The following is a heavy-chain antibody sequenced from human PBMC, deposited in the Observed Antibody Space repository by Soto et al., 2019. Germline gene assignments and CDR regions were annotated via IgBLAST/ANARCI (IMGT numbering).Heavy chain of an antibody. Sequence: EVQLLESGGGLVQPGGSLRLSCAASGFTFNNYAMGWVRQAPGKGLEWVSAITDSGDDTYYIDSVKGRFTISRDNSKRKVYLQMNSLRAEDTAIYYCAKLGSSSWSPHYYFDYWGQGALVTVSS. J-gene: IGHJ4*02. CDR1: GFTFNNYA. CDR2: ITDSGDDT. CDR3: AKLGSSSWSPHYYFDY. V-gene: IGHV3-23*01. D-gene: IGHD2-2*01.